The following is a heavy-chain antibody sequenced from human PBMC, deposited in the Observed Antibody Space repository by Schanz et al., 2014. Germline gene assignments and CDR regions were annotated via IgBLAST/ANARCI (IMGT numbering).Heavy chain of an antibody. D-gene: IGHD5-12*01. CDR1: GYTFTSHG. Sequence: QVQLVQSGAEVKKPGASVKVSCKASGYTFTSHGISWVRQAPGQGLEWMGWINPNSGTTNYAQKFQGWVTMTRDTSISTAYMELSRLKSDDTAVYYCARGGGPEDVFDIWGQGTILTVSS. CDR3: ARGGGPEDVFDI. J-gene: IGHJ3*02. V-gene: IGHV1-2*04. CDR2: INPNSGTT.